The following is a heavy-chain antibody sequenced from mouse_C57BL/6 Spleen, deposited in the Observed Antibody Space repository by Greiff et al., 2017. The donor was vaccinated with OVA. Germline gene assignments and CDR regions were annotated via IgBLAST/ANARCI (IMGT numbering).Heavy chain of an antibody. J-gene: IGHJ1*03. CDR2: IYPRSGNT. V-gene: IGHV1-81*01. D-gene: IGHD2-4*01. Sequence: VQRVESGAELARPGASVKLSCKASGYTFTSYGISWVKQRTGQGLEWIGEIYPRSGNTYYNEKFKGKATLTADKSSSTAYMELRSLTSEDSAVYFCARGVYYDYARYFDVWGTGTTVTVSS. CDR1: GYTFTSYG. CDR3: ARGVYYDYARYFDV.